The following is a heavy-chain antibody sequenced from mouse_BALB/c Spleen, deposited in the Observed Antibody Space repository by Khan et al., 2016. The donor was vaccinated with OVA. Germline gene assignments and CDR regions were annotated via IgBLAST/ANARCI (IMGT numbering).Heavy chain of an antibody. CDR1: GYTFTTYG. D-gene: IGHD6-1*01. V-gene: IGHV9-3-1*01. Sequence: QIQLVQSGPELKKPGETVKISCKASGYTFTTYGMNWVKQAPGTGLKWMGWINTYTGEPTYADYFKGRFAFSLETSASTAYLQINTLKNEDTAKYFGARMEYNGAMDYWGQGTSVTVSS. CDR2: INTYTGEP. J-gene: IGHJ4*01. CDR3: ARMEYNGAMDY.